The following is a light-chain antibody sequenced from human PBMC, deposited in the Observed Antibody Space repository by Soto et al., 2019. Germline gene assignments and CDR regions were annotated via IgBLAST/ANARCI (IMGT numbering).Light chain of an antibody. J-gene: IGLJ3*02. CDR2: SDN. CDR1: ASNIGRNA. Sequence: QSVLTQAPSASGTPGQGVTISCSGSASNIGRNAVIWYQQLPGTAPKLLMYSDNQRPSGVPDRFSGSKSGTSASLAISGLQSEDAADYYCAAWDDGLNGAVFGGGTKVTVL. CDR3: AAWDDGLNGAV. V-gene: IGLV1-44*01.